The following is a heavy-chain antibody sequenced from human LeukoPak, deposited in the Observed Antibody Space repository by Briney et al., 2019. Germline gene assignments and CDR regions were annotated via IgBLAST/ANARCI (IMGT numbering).Heavy chain of an antibody. V-gene: IGHV3-48*03. D-gene: IGHD5-12*01. CDR2: IGISGSTK. CDR1: GFTFSSFE. J-gene: IGHJ4*02. Sequence: GGSLRLSCAASGFTFSSFEMNWVRQAPGKGLEWVSYIGISGSTKYYADSVKGRFTISRDNAKNSLYLQMNSLTAEDTAIYYCAREMGGYPCDYWGQGTLVTVSS. CDR3: AREMGGYPCDY.